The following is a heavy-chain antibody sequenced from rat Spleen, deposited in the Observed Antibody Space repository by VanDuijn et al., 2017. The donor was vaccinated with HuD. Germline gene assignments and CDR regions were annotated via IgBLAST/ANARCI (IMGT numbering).Heavy chain of an antibody. CDR1: GHDITSSY. J-gene: IGHJ4*01. Sequence: EVQLQESGPGLVKPSQSLSLTCSVTGHDITSSYRWNWIRKFPGNELEWIGHISYSGSTSYNPSLKSRISITRDTSKNQFFLQLNSVTTEDTATYYCARDYDYVMDAWGQGASVTVSS. V-gene: IGHV3-1*01. CDR2: ISYSGST. CDR3: ARDYDYVMDA. D-gene: IGHD1-11*01.